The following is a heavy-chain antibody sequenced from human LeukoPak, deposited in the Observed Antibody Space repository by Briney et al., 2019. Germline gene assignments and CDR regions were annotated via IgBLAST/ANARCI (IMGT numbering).Heavy chain of an antibody. V-gene: IGHV4-39*07. CDR1: GGSISSSSYY. Sequence: SETLSLTCTVSGGSISSSSYYWGWIRQPPGKGLEWIGSIYYSGSTYYNPSLKSRVTISVDTSKNQFSLKLSSVTAADTAVYYCARDEEDYWGQGTLVTVSS. J-gene: IGHJ4*02. CDR3: ARDEEDY. CDR2: IYYSGST.